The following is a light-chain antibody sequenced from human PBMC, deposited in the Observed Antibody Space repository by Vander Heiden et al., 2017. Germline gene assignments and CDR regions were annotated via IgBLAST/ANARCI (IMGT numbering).Light chain of an antibody. Sequence: DIHLTPFSSSLSAAVGDRVNITCQASQSISSYLNWYPQKPGKATRLLVYAAASLQSGVPSRFSGSGAGTDFTLTISSLQPEDFATYFCQQNYRTPYTFGQGTKLEIK. CDR3: QQNYRTPYT. CDR2: AAA. V-gene: IGKV1-39*01. CDR1: QSISSY. J-gene: IGKJ2*01.